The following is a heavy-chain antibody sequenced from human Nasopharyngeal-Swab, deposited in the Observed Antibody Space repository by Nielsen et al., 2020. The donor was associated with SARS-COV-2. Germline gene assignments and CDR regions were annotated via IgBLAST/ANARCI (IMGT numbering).Heavy chain of an antibody. D-gene: IGHD6-6*01. Sequence: VRQAPGKGLEWVAVISYDGSNKYYADSVKGRFTISRDNSKNTLYLQMNSLRAENTAVYYCARVSSSSITNWFDPWGQGTLVTVSS. CDR3: ARVSSSSITNWFDP. V-gene: IGHV3-30*03. CDR2: ISYDGSNK. J-gene: IGHJ5*02.